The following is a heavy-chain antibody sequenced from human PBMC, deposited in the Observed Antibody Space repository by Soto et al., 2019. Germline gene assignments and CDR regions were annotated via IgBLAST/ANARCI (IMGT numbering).Heavy chain of an antibody. CDR1: GDSISNSRFY. CDR3: ARTPLL. D-gene: IGHD1-26*01. CDR2: IYHTGNA. V-gene: IGHV4-39*07. Sequence: SETLSLTCSVSGDSISNSRFYWAWIRQPPGEGLEWIGSIYHTGNAYYNPSLKSRVTISVDTSKNQFSLKLSSVTAADTAVYYCARTPLLWGQGTLVTVSS. J-gene: IGHJ4*02.